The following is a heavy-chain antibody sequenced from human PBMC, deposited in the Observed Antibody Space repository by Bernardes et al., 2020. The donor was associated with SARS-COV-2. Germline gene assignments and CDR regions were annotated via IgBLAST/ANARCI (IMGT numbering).Heavy chain of an antibody. CDR3: AREASSSGNYFDY. CDR2: INPNSGVT. D-gene: IGHD6-6*01. CDR1: GYTFTGYY. Sequence: ASVKVSCKASGYTFTGYYMHWVRQAPGQGLEWMGWINPNSGVTNYAQQFQGRVTMTGDTSISTAYMELSRLKSDDTAVYYCAREASSSGNYFDYWGQGTLVTVSS. V-gene: IGHV1-2*02. J-gene: IGHJ4*02.